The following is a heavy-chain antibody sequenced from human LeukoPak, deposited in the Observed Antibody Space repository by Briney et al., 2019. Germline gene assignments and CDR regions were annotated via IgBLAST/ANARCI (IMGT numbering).Heavy chain of an antibody. CDR2: INAGNGNT. D-gene: IGHD6-13*01. Sequence: WASVKVSCKASGYTFTSYAMHWVRQAPGQRLEWMGWINAGNGNTKYSQKFQGRVTITRDTSASTAYMELSSLRSEDTAVYYCARGLRWGYSSSWYSVMEAFDYWGQGTLVTVSS. J-gene: IGHJ4*02. CDR1: GYTFTSYA. V-gene: IGHV1-3*01. CDR3: ARGLRWGYSSSWYSVMEAFDY.